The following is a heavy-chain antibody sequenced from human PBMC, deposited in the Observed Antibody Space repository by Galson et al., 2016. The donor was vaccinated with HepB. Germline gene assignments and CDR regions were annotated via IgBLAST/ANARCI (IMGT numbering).Heavy chain of an antibody. CDR2: SGSIGGTV. J-gene: IGHJ6*02. CDR1: GFTFRDYY. Sequence: SLRLSCAVSGFTFRDYYMTWIRQAPGKGLEWVSYSGSIGGTVYYADSVKGRFTVTRDNAKNTLFLQMTNLRGDDTAVYYCARDLRRGAYNSVPYYYYYYGMDVWGQGAGVTVSS. CDR3: ARDLRRGAYNSVPYYYYYYGMDV. D-gene: IGHD3-22*01. V-gene: IGHV3-11*01.